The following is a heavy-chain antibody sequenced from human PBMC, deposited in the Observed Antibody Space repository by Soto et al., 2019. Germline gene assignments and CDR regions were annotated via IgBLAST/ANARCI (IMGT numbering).Heavy chain of an antibody. D-gene: IGHD1-26*01. V-gene: IGHV4-61*01. CDR2: IYYSGST. J-gene: IGHJ4*02. Sequence: PSETLSLTCTVSGGSVSSGSYYWSWIRQPPGKGLEWIGYIYYSGSTNYNPSLKSRVTISVDTSKNQFSLKLSSVTAADTAVYYCAREKRIVGATHFDYWGQGTLVTVSS. CDR3: AREKRIVGATHFDY. CDR1: GGSVSSGSYY.